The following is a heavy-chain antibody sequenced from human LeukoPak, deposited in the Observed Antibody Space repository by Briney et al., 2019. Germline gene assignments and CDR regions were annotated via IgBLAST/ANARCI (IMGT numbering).Heavy chain of an antibody. D-gene: IGHD4-11*01. CDR2: IYTTGST. CDR3: ARHNPPSYSNYEVWVHWFDP. CDR1: GGSISSGSYY. J-gene: IGHJ5*02. Sequence: SETLSLTRTVSGGSISSGSYYWSWIRQPAGKGLEWIGRIYTTGSTNYNPSLKSRVTISLDTSKNQFSLKLSSVTAADTAVYYCARHNPPSYSNYEVWVHWFDPWGQGTLVTVSS. V-gene: IGHV4-61*02.